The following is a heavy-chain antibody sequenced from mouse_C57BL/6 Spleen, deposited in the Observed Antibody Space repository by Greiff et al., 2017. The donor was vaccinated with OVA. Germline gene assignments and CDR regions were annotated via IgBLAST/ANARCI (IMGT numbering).Heavy chain of an antibody. V-gene: IGHV1-80*01. D-gene: IGHD3-2*01. J-gene: IGHJ4*01. CDR1: GYAFSSYW. CDR3: ARETLTYYAMDY. CDR2: IYPGDGDT. Sequence: VQPQQSGAELVKPGASVKISCKASGYAFSSYWMNWVKQRPGKGLEWIGQIYPGDGDTNYNGKFKGKATLTADKSSSTAYMQLSSLTSEDSAVYFCARETLTYYAMDYWGQGTSVTVSS.